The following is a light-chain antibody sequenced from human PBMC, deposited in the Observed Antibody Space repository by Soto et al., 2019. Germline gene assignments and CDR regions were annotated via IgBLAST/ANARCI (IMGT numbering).Light chain of an antibody. V-gene: IGKV3D-15*01. Sequence: TVMTQSPATLSVSPGERATMSXRARQSVGRYLAWYQQKPGXPPRXXXDDXSSRATGVPARLSGSGSGTEFTLTISSLQSEYFAGYYFHQYNSGPRTFGQGTRLEIK. CDR1: QSVGRY. CDR2: DXS. J-gene: IGKJ5*01. CDR3: HQYNSGPRT.